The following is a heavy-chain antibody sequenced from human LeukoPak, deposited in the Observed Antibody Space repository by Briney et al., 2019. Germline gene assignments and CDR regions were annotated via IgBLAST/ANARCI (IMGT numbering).Heavy chain of an antibody. CDR2: IIPIFGTA. Sequence: GASVKVSCKASGYTFTSYDINWVRQATGQGLEWMGGIIPIFGTANYAQKFQGRVTITTDESTSTAYMELSSLRSEDTAVYYCASSDYDYVWGSYRRIFDYWGQGTLVTVSS. D-gene: IGHD3-16*02. J-gene: IGHJ4*02. CDR1: GYTFTSYD. V-gene: IGHV1-69*05. CDR3: ASSDYDYVWGSYRRIFDY.